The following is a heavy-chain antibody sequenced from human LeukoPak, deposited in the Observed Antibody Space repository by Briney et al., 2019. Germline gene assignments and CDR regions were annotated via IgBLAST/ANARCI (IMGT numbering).Heavy chain of an antibody. V-gene: IGHV4-59*01. J-gene: IGHJ4*02. Sequence: PSETLSLTCTVSGGSISSYYWSWIRQPPGKGLEWIGYIYYSGSTNYNPSLKSRVTISVDTSKNQFSLKLSSVTAADTAVYYCAREDTLYFDYWGQGTLVTVSS. CDR1: GGSISSYY. D-gene: IGHD5-18*01. CDR2: IYYSGST. CDR3: AREDTLYFDY.